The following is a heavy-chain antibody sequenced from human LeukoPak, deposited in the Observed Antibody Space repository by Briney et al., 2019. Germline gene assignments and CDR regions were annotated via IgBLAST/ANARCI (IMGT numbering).Heavy chain of an antibody. Sequence: GGSLRRCCATSGFTFSSNWMSWVRHVPGRGLDWVANIKPDGSAGYYAASVKGRFTVSRDNAKNSLYLQMNSLRVEDTAVYYCARANNSSWHNWGQGTLVTVSS. J-gene: IGHJ4*02. D-gene: IGHD6-13*01. V-gene: IGHV3-7*01. CDR2: IKPDGSAG. CDR3: ARANNSSWHN. CDR1: GFTFSSNW.